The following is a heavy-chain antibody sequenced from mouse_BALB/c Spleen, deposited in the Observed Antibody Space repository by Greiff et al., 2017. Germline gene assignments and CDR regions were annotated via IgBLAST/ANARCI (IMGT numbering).Heavy chain of an antibody. J-gene: IGHJ4*01. CDR2: ISYSGST. V-gene: IGHV3-2*02. Sequence: VQLQQSGPGLVKPSQSLSLTCTVTGYSITSDYAWNWIRQFPGNKLEWMGYISYSGSTSYNPSLKSRISITRDTSKNQFFLQLNSVTTEDTATYYCAAIYYDSMDYWGQGTSVTVSS. CDR3: AAIYYDSMDY. D-gene: IGHD2-4*01. CDR1: GYSITSDYA.